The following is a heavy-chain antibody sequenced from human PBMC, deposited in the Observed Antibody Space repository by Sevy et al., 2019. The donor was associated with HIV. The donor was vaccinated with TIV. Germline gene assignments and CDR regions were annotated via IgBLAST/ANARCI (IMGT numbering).Heavy chain of an antibody. V-gene: IGHV3-23*01. D-gene: IGHD2-2*01. CDR2: ISRSGGST. J-gene: IGHJ6*02. Sequence: GGSLRLSCAASGFTFRNYAMSWVRQAPGKGLEWVSSISRSGGSTYYADSVKGRFTISRDNSKNTLYLQMNSLRAEDTAVYYCAKVDVVVPVADYCMDVWGQGTTVTVSS. CDR3: AKVDVVVPVADYCMDV. CDR1: GFTFRNYA.